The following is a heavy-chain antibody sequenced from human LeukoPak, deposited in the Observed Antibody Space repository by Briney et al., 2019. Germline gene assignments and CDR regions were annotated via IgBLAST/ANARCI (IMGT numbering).Heavy chain of an antibody. D-gene: IGHD3-10*01. Sequence: GGSLRLSCAAPGFTFSSYEMNWVRQAPGKGLEWVSYISSSGSTIYYADSVKGRFTISRDNAKNSLYLQMNSLRVDDTAVYYCAKLAKYSYGSETYYFFEHWGQGTPVTASS. J-gene: IGHJ4*02. CDR3: AKLAKYSYGSETYYFFEH. CDR2: ISSSGSTI. CDR1: GFTFSSYE. V-gene: IGHV3-48*03.